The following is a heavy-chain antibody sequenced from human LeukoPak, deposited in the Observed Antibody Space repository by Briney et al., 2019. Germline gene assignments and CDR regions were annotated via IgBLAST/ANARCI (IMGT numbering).Heavy chain of an antibody. D-gene: IGHD2-15*01. CDR3: ATLADCSGGSCYSEPIDY. V-gene: IGHV1-69*05. Sequence: SVKVSCKASGGTFSSYAISWVRQAPGQALEWMGRIIPIFGTANYAQKFQGRVTITTDESTSTAYMELSSLRSEDTAVYDCATLADCSGGSCYSEPIDYWGQGTLVTVSS. J-gene: IGHJ4*02. CDR2: IIPIFGTA. CDR1: GGTFSSYA.